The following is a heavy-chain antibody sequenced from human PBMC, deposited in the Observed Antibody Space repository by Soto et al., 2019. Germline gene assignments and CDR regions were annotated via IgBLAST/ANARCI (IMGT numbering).Heavy chain of an antibody. CDR3: ARHAGYGDRQTGAIIDY. J-gene: IGHJ4*02. V-gene: IGHV4-59*08. CDR1: GGSISSYY. CDR2: IYYSGST. Sequence: SETLSLTCTVSGGSISSYYWSWIRQPPGKGLEWIGYIYYSGSTNYNPSLKSRVTISVDTSKNQFSLKLSSVTAADTAAYYCARHAGYGDRQTGAIIDYWGQGTLVTVSS. D-gene: IGHD4-17*01.